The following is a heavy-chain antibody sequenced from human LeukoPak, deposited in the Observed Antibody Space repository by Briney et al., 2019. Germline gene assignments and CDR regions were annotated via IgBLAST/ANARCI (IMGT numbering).Heavy chain of an antibody. V-gene: IGHV3-15*01. CDR2: IKSKTDGGTT. CDR3: TTLVPAAITGPYYYYMDV. D-gene: IGHD2-2*02. CDR1: GFTLSSAW. Sequence: PGGSLRLSCAASGFTLSSAWMSWVRQAPGKGLEWVGRIKSKTDGGTTDYAAPVKGRFTISRDDSKNTLYLQMNSLKTEDTAVYYCTTLVPAAITGPYYYYMDVWGKGTTVTVSS. J-gene: IGHJ6*03.